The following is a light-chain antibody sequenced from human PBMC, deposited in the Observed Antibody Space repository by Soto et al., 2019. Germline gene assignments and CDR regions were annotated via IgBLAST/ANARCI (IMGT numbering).Light chain of an antibody. V-gene: IGKV1-5*03. CDR1: QSISSW. J-gene: IGKJ1*01. CDR3: QHYNSYSEA. Sequence: DIQMTHSPSSLSASVGDRVTITCRASQSISSWLAWYQQKPGKAPKLLIYMASTLKSGVPSRFSGSGSGTEFTLTISSLQPDDFATYYCQHYNSYSEAFGQGTKVDIK. CDR2: MAS.